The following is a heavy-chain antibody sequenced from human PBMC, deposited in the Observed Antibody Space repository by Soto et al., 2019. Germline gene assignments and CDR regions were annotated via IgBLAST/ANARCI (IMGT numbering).Heavy chain of an antibody. CDR2: ISYDGSNK. V-gene: IGHV3-30-3*01. CDR3: ARPREADSYGDYKNYYYYGMDV. CDR1: GFTFSSYA. J-gene: IGHJ6*02. D-gene: IGHD4-17*01. Sequence: GGSLRLSCAASGFTFSSYAMHWVRQAPGKGLEWVAVISYDGSNKYYADSVKGRFTISRDNSKNTLYLQMNSLRAEDTAVYYCARPREADSYGDYKNYYYYGMDVWGQGTTVTVSS.